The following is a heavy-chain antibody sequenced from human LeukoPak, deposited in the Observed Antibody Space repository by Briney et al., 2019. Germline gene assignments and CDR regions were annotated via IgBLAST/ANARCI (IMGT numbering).Heavy chain of an antibody. D-gene: IGHD3-10*01. Sequence: ASVKVSCKASGYTFTGYYMHWVRQAPGQGLEWMGWINPNSGGTNYAQKFQGRVTMTRDTSISTAYMELSRLRSDDTAVYYCARAFYYGSGSYLQSYYYYYGMDVGGQGTTVTVSS. J-gene: IGHJ6*02. V-gene: IGHV1-2*02. CDR3: ARAFYYGSGSYLQSYYYYYGMDV. CDR1: GYTFTGYY. CDR2: INPNSGGT.